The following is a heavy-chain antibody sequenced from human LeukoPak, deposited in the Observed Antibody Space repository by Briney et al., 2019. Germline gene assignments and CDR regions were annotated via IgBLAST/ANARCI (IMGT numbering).Heavy chain of an antibody. Sequence: GESLKISCKGSGYSFTRNWIGWVRQMPGKGLEWMGIIHPGESDTRYSPSFQGQVTISADKSISTAYLQWSSLRAEDTAVYYCARGSNYCSSISCHMNDWGQGTLVTVSS. J-gene: IGHJ4*02. CDR2: IHPGESDT. CDR3: ARGSNYCSSISCHMND. D-gene: IGHD2-2*02. V-gene: IGHV5-51*01. CDR1: GYSFTRNW.